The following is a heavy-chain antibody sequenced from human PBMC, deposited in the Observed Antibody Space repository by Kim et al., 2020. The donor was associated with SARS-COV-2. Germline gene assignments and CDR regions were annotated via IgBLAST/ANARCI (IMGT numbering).Heavy chain of an antibody. J-gene: IGHJ5*02. CDR2: ISSSSSTI. CDR1: GFTFSSYS. D-gene: IGHD5-18*01. V-gene: IGHV3-48*04. CDR3: ARDLSWAMVGWFDP. Sequence: GGSLRLSCAASGFTFSSYSMNWVRQAPGKGLEWVSYISSSSSTIYYADSVKGRFTISRDNAKNSLYLQMNSLRAEDTAVYYCARDLSWAMVGWFDPWGQGTLVTVSS.